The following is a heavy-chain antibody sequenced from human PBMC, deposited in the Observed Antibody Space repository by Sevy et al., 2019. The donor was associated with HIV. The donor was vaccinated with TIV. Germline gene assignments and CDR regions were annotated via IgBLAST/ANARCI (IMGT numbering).Heavy chain of an antibody. V-gene: IGHV3-48*04. CDR3: AKDFTGYNGMDV. J-gene: IGHJ6*02. CDR2: ISSSSSTI. CDR1: GFTFSSYS. D-gene: IGHD3-9*01. Sequence: GGSLRLSCAASGFTFSSYSMNWVRQAPGKGLEWVSYISSSSSTIYYADSVKGRFTISRDNSKNILYLQMNGLRIEDTAVYYCAKDFTGYNGMDVWGQGTMVTVSS.